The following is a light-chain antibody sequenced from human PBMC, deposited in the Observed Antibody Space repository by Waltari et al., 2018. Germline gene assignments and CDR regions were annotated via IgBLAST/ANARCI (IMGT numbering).Light chain of an antibody. V-gene: IGLV2-8*01. CDR2: EVS. Sequence: QSALTQPPSASGSPGQSVTISCTGTSSDVGDSNYVSWYQQPPVKAPKLLIFEVSKRPSGVPDRFSGSKSGNTASLTVSGLQAEEEADYYCSSYAGSNNVVFGGGTKLTVL. CDR3: SSYAGSNNVV. CDR1: SSDVGDSNY. J-gene: IGLJ2*01.